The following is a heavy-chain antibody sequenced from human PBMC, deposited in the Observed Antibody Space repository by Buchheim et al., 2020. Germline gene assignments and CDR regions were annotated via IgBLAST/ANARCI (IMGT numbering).Heavy chain of an antibody. CDR3: SREAGILTGYNYYYYGMDF. Sequence: EVQLVESGGGLVQPGGSLRLSCAASGFTFSSYWMSWVRQAPGKGLEWVANIKQDGSEKYYVDSVKGRFTISRDNAKNSLYLQMNSLRAEDTAVYYCSREAGILTGYNYYYYGMDFWGQGTT. CDR1: GFTFSSYW. J-gene: IGHJ6*02. V-gene: IGHV3-7*01. CDR2: IKQDGSEK. D-gene: IGHD3-9*01.